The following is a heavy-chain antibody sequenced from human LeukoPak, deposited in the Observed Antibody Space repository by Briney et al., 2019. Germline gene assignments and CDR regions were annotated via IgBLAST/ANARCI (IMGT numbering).Heavy chain of an antibody. Sequence: PGGSLRLSCAASGFTFSSYAMSWVRQAPGKGLEWVSAISGSGGSTYYADSVKGRFTISRDNSKNTLYLQMNSLRAEDTAVYYCAKVPITFGGVIVPSYFDYWGQGTLVTVSS. V-gene: IGHV3-23*01. CDR1: GFTFSSYA. CDR2: ISGSGGST. J-gene: IGHJ4*02. D-gene: IGHD3-16*02. CDR3: AKVPITFGGVIVPSYFDY.